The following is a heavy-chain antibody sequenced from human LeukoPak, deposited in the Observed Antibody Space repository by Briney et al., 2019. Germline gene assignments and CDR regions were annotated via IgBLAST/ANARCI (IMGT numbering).Heavy chain of an antibody. CDR2: IYNSENI. CDR1: GGPISTYY. CDR3: ARPTQSRNCFDT. J-gene: IGHJ5*02. Sequence: PSETLPLTCTVSGGPISTYYWSWIRQPAGKGLEWIGRIYNSENINYNPSLKSRVTMSVDTSKNQFSLKLTSVTAADTAVYNCARPTQSRNCFDTWGQGTLVIVSS. V-gene: IGHV4-4*07.